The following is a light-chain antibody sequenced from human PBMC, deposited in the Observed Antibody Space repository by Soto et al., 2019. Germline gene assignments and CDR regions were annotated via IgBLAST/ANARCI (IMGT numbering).Light chain of an antibody. CDR1: QGISSY. Sequence: DIQLTQSPSFLSASVGDSVTITCRASQGISSYLAWYQQKPGKAPNLLIYAASTLQSGVPSRFSGSGSGTDFTLTISSLQPDDFAAYYCQQLNTSPFTFGGGTRVEIK. V-gene: IGKV1-9*01. J-gene: IGKJ4*01. CDR3: QQLNTSPFT. CDR2: AAS.